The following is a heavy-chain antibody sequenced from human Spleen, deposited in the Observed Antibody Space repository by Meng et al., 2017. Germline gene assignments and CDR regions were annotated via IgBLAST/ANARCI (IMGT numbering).Heavy chain of an antibody. V-gene: IGHV4-34*01. D-gene: IGHD4-11*01. J-gene: IGHJ4*02. Sequence: QLLSWGAGLLKPSATLSPPCVVSGGSFMYYYWSWIRQPPEKGLEWIGEINHSGSTNYNPSLESRATISVDTSQNNLSLKLRSVTAADSAVYYCARGPTTMAHDFDYWGQGTLVTVSS. CDR1: GGSFMYYY. CDR2: INHSGST. CDR3: ARGPTTMAHDFDY.